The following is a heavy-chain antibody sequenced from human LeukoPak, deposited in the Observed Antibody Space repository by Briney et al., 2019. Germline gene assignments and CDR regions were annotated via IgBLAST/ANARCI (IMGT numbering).Heavy chain of an antibody. J-gene: IGHJ3*02. V-gene: IGHV1-2*02. D-gene: IGHD5-24*01. CDR2: INPNSGGT. CDR3: ARRMATISGDAFDI. CDR1: GYIFTGYY. Sequence: ASVKVSCKASGYIFTGYYMHWVRQAPGQGLEWMGWINPNSGGTNYAQKFQGRVTMTRDTSISTAYMELSRLRSDDTAVYYCARRMATISGDAFDIWGQGTMVTVSS.